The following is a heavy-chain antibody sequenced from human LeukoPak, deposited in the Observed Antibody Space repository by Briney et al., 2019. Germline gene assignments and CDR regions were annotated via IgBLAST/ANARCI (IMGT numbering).Heavy chain of an antibody. CDR3: ARSISMVRGVIMQGYYFDY. V-gene: IGHV4-39*07. CDR2: IYYSGST. J-gene: IGHJ4*02. D-gene: IGHD3-10*01. Sequence: PSETLSLTCTVSGGSISSNSYYWGWIRQPPGKGLEWIGNIYYSGSTYYNPSLKSRATTLVDTPKNQFSLKLSSVTAADTAVYYCARSISMVRGVIMQGYYFDYWGQGTLVTVSS. CDR1: GGSISSNSYY.